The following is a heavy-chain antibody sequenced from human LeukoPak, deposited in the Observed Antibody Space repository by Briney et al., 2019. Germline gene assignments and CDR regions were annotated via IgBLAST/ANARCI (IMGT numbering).Heavy chain of an antibody. J-gene: IGHJ4*02. D-gene: IGHD6-19*01. Sequence: ASVQVCCKASGYTFTRYAMNWLRQAPGQGLEWMGWINPNTGNPTYAQAFTGRFVFSLDTSVSTAYLQISSLNTEDTAVYYCAIDQPVAGVSNFDSWGQGTLVTVSS. V-gene: IGHV7-4-1*02. CDR2: INPNTGNP. CDR3: AIDQPVAGVSNFDS. CDR1: GYTFTRYA.